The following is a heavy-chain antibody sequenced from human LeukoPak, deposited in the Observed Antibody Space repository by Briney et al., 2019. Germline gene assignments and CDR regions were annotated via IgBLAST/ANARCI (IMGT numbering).Heavy chain of an antibody. J-gene: IGHJ5*02. CDR2: INPNSGGT. CDR3: ARGHSSGYFNWFDP. CDR1: GYTFTGYY. V-gene: IGHV1-2*02. Sequence: ASVKVSCKASGYTFTGYYMHWVRQAPGQGLEWMGWINPNSGGTNYAQKFQGRVTMTRDTSISTAYMELSRLRSDDTAVYYCARGHSSGYFNWFDPWGQGTLVTVPS. D-gene: IGHD3-22*01.